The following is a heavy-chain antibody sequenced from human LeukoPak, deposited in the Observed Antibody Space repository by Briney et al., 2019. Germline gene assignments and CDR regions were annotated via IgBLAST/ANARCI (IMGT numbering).Heavy chain of an antibody. CDR1: GFSFRTYE. CDR2: ISVGGSDE. D-gene: IGHD6-19*01. J-gene: IGHJ5*02. CDR3: ARDVGFNNGWPA. V-gene: IGHV3-48*03. Sequence: GGSLRLSRVASGFSFRTYEMNWVRQAPGKGLEWIPYISVGGSDEDYADSVKGRFSISRDNAKNSLFLQMNSLRVEDTAVYYCARDVGFNNGWPAWGQGTLVTVSS.